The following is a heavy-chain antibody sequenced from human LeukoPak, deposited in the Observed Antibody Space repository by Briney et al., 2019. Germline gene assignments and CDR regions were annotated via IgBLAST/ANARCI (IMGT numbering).Heavy chain of an antibody. V-gene: IGHV4-34*01. D-gene: IGHD6-13*01. J-gene: IGHJ6*02. CDR2: ICDGGST. Sequence: SETLSLTCAVYGGSLCGYYWRWIRDPPGKGLGWIGEICDGGSTNYNPSPKSRVTISVASSKNHFSLTLSSVTAADRVVLCCARDPGTGAVGGMDVWGQGTTVTVSS. CDR1: GGSLCGYY. CDR3: ARDPGTGAVGGMDV.